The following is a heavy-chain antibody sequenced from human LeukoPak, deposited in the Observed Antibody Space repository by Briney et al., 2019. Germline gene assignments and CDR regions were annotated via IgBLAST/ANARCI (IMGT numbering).Heavy chain of an antibody. Sequence: PGGSLRLSCAASGFTFSSYEMNWVRQAPGKGLEWDSYISSSGSTIYYADSVKGRFTISRDNAKNSLYLQMNSLRAEDTAVYYCARAVSTKLGYYDFWSGYYNYYFDYWGQGTLVTVSS. D-gene: IGHD3-3*01. J-gene: IGHJ4*02. CDR1: GFTFSSYE. V-gene: IGHV3-48*03. CDR3: ARAVSTKLGYYDFWSGYYNYYFDY. CDR2: ISSSGSTI.